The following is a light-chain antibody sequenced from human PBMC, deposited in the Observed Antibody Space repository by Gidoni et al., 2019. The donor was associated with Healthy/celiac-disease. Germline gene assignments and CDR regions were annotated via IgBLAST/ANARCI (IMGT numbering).Light chain of an antibody. J-gene: IGKJ5*01. CDR3: QKYNSAPFT. CDR2: AAS. CDR1: QGISNY. Sequence: DIQMTQFPSSLSASVGDRVTITCRASQGISNYLAWYQQKPGKVPKLLIYAASTLESGVPSRFSGSGSGTDFTLTISSLQPEDVANYYCQKYNSAPFTFGQGTRLEIK. V-gene: IGKV1-27*01.